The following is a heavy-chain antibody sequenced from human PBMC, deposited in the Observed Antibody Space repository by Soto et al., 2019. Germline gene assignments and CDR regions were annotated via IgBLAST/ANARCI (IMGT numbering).Heavy chain of an antibody. J-gene: IGHJ6*02. V-gene: IGHV1-8*01. Sequence: GASVKVSCKASGYTFTSYDINWVRQATGQGLEWMGWMNPNSGNTGYAQKFQGRVTMTRNTSISTAYMELSSLRSEDTAVYYCARGDIVLVPAATLPDVWGQGTTVTVSS. CDR1: GYTFTSYD. D-gene: IGHD2-2*01. CDR3: ARGDIVLVPAATLPDV. CDR2: MNPNSGNT.